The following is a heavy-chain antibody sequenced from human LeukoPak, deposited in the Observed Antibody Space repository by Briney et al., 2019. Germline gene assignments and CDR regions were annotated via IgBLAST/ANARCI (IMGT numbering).Heavy chain of an antibody. Sequence: GGSLRLSCAASGFTFSTYSMHWVRQAPGKGLEWVSSISTGSSYIYYADSVKGRFTISRDNAKNSLYLQMNSLRAEDTAVYYCARDSQYYYDSSGYYYDYYCYYMDVWGKGTTVTISS. D-gene: IGHD3-22*01. CDR2: ISTGSSYI. J-gene: IGHJ6*03. CDR1: GFTFSTYS. CDR3: ARDSQYYYDSSGYYYDYYCYYMDV. V-gene: IGHV3-21*01.